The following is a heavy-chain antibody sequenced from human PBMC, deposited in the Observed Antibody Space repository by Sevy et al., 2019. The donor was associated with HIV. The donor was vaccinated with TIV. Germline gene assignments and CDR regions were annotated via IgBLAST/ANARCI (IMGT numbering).Heavy chain of an antibody. D-gene: IGHD2-15*01. CDR2: ISSSSYI. CDR3: ARGGGKGSIDY. V-gene: IGHV3-21*01. CDR1: GFTFSSYS. Sequence: GGSLRLSCAASGFTFSSYSMNWVREAPGKGLEWVSSISSSSYIYYADSVKGRFTISRDNAKNSLYLQMNSLRAEDTAVYYCARGGGKGSIDYWGQGTLVTVSS. J-gene: IGHJ4*02.